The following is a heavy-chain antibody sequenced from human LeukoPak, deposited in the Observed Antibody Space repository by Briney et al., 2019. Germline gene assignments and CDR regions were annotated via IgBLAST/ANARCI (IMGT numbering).Heavy chain of an antibody. J-gene: IGHJ4*02. Sequence: GRSLRLSSAASGFSFSRDGMHWVRPAPGTGLGWVGVMSYAGSNKYYADSVKGRFTISRDNCKNTLFLQVNSLRAEDTALDYCAKDGLMSFRGAWSQSDYWGQGTLVTVSS. CDR3: AKDGLMSFRGAWSQSDY. CDR2: MSYAGSNK. CDR1: GFSFSRDG. V-gene: IGHV3-30*18. D-gene: IGHD2-8*01.